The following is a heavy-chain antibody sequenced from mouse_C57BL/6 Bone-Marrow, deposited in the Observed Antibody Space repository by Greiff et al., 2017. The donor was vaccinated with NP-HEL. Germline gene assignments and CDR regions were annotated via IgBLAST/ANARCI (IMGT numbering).Heavy chain of an antibody. CDR2: INPNNGGT. D-gene: IGHD2-4*01. J-gene: IGHJ2*01. V-gene: IGHV1-26*01. Sequence: EVQLQQSGPELVKPGASVKISCKASGYTFTDYYMNWVKQSHGKSLEWIGDINPNNGGTSYNQKFKGKATLTVDKSSSTAYMELRSLTSEDSAVYYCARDDYDDGGYFDYWGQGTTLTVSS. CDR1: GYTFTDYY. CDR3: ARDDYDDGGYFDY.